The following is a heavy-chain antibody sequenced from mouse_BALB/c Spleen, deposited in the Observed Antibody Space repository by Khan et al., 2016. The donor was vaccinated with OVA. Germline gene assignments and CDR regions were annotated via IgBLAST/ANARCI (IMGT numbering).Heavy chain of an antibody. CDR3: TRDYGTYVRYYFDY. CDR2: IDPYYGGA. Sequence: EVQLQQSGPELEKPGASVKISCKASGYSFTGYNMNWVKQSNGKSLEWIGNIDPYYGGATYNQKFKGKATLTVDKSSSTAYMQLKSLTSEDSAVYYCTRDYGTYVRYYFDYWGQGTTLTVSS. J-gene: IGHJ2*01. V-gene: IGHV1-39*01. D-gene: IGHD2-1*01. CDR1: GYSFTGYN.